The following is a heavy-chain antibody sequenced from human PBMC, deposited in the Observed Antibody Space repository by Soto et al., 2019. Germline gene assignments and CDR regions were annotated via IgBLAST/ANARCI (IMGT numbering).Heavy chain of an antibody. Sequence: AASVKVSCKASGYTFTSYYMHWVRQAPGQGLEWMGIINPSGGSTSYAQKLQGRATMTRDTFIRTAYMELSRLRSDDTAVYYCAGKGYYYDGSRYYRDYWAQGTMVTVSS. V-gene: IGHV1-46*04. D-gene: IGHD3-22*01. CDR1: GYTFTSYY. J-gene: IGHJ4*02. CDR2: INPSGGST. CDR3: AGKGYYYDGSRYYRDY.